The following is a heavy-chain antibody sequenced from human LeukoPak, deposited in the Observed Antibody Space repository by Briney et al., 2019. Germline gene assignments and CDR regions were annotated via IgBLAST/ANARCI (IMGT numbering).Heavy chain of an antibody. CDR3: ARKTPEIYYSDRDV. CDR1: GFTFSNYY. V-gene: IGHV3-11*01. CDR2: ISSSGSTI. Sequence: GGSLRLSCAASGFTFSNYYMSWIRQAPGKGLEWVSYISSSGSTIYYADSVRGRYTTSRDKAKNSLYLQMNSLRAEDTAVYYCARKTPEIYYSDRDVWGKRTTVTASS. J-gene: IGHJ6*03.